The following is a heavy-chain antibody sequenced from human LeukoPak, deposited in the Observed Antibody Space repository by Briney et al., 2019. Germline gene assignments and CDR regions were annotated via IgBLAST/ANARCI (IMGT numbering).Heavy chain of an antibody. CDR1: GFTFSSYA. V-gene: IGHV3-30*04. CDR2: ISYDGSNK. CDR3: ANGRYSSSSAVGFEFDY. J-gene: IGHJ4*02. D-gene: IGHD6-6*01. Sequence: GGSLRLSCAASGFTFSSYAMHWVRQAPGKGLEWVAVISYDGSNKYYADSVKGRFTISRDNSKNTLYLQMNSLRAEDTAVYYCANGRYSSSSAVGFEFDYWGQGTLVTVSS.